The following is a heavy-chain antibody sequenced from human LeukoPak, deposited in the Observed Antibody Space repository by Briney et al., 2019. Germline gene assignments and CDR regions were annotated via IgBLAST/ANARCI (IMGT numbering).Heavy chain of an antibody. CDR2: INHSGST. CDR3: ARRRQIVATYFAWFDP. Sequence: SETLSLTCAVYGGSFSGYYWSWIRQPPGKGLEWIGEINHSGSTNYNPSLKSRVTISVDTSKNQFSLKLSSVTAADTAVYYCARRRQIVATYFAWFDPWGQGTLVTVSS. D-gene: IGHD5-12*01. CDR1: GGSFSGYY. J-gene: IGHJ5*02. V-gene: IGHV4-34*01.